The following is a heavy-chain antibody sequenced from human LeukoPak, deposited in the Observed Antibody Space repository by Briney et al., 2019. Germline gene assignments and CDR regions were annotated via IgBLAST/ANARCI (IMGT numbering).Heavy chain of an antibody. J-gene: IGHJ4*01. CDR3: ARQYSSGWFRHFDY. CDR2: IYPGGSDT. V-gene: IGHV5-51*01. Sequence: GESLKISCRSSGCSFINYYIGWVRQVPGKGLEWMGVIYPGGSDTTYSPSFRGQVVFSADRSTSTVYLQLTSLQASDTAIYYCARQYSSGWFRHFDYWGQGTLITVSS. D-gene: IGHD3-22*01. CDR1: GCSFINYY.